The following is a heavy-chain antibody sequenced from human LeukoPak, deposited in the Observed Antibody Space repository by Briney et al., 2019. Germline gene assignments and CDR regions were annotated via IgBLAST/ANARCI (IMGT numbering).Heavy chain of an antibody. CDR1: GFTFSDYA. D-gene: IGHD1-7*01. CDR2: IRYDGNNK. Sequence: GGSLRLSCAASGFTFSDYALLWVRQAPGKGLEWVALIRYDGNNKYYADSVKGRFTISRDNSKNTLYLQMNSLRAEDTAVYYCAERGDWNSTFSYYYYMDVWGKGTTVTVSS. CDR3: AERGDWNSTFSYYYYMDV. J-gene: IGHJ6*03. V-gene: IGHV3-30*02.